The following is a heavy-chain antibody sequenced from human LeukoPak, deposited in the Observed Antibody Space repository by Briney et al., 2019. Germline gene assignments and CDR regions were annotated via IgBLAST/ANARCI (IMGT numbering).Heavy chain of an antibody. Sequence: SETLSLTCAVYGGSFSGYYWSWIRQPPGKGLEWIGSIYYSGSTYYNPSLKSRVTISVDTSKNQFSLKLSSVTAADTAVYYCARDDLRTYSSGWYSIDYWGQGTLVTVSS. CDR1: GGSFSGYY. CDR3: ARDDLRTYSSGWYSIDY. V-gene: IGHV4-34*01. J-gene: IGHJ4*02. D-gene: IGHD6-19*01. CDR2: IYYSGST.